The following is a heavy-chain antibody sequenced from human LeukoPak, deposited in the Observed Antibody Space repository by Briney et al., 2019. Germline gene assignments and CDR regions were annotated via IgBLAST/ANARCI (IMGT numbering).Heavy chain of an antibody. V-gene: IGHV4-61*02. Sequence: PSETLSLTCTVSGGSISSGSYYWSWIRQPAGKGLEWIGRISTSGSTNYNPSLKSRVTISVDTSKNQFSLNLSSVTAADTAVYYCARVRLLWFGELDYWGQGTLVTVSS. CDR2: ISTSGST. CDR1: GGSISSGSYY. D-gene: IGHD3-10*01. J-gene: IGHJ4*02. CDR3: ARVRLLWFGELDY.